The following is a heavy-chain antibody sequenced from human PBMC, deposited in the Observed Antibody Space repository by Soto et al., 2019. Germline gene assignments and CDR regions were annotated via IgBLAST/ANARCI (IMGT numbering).Heavy chain of an antibody. CDR1: GFTFSSYS. CDR2: ISSSSSYI. Sequence: GGSLRLSCAASGFTFSSYSMNWVRQAPGKGLEWVSSISSSSSYIYYADSVKGRFTISRDNAKNSLYLQMNSLRAEDTAVYYCARDRVSGYEFDYWGQGTLVTVSS. CDR3: ARDRVSGYEFDY. J-gene: IGHJ4*02. D-gene: IGHD5-12*01. V-gene: IGHV3-21*01.